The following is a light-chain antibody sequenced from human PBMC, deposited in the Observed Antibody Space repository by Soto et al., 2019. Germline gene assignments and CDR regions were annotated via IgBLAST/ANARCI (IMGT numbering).Light chain of an antibody. CDR2: DAS. J-gene: IGKJ1*01. Sequence: DIQMTQSPSTLSASVGDRVTITCRASQSISSWLSSYQQKPGNAPKLLIYDASCLESGVPSRFSGSGSGTEFTLPISSLQPDDFATYYCQQYNSYSVTFGQGTKVEIK. CDR3: QQYNSYSVT. V-gene: IGKV1-5*01. CDR1: QSISSW.